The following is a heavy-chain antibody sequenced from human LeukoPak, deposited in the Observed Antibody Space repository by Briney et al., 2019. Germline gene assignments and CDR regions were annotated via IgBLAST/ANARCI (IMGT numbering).Heavy chain of an antibody. CDR2: IAPISGTP. CDR1: GGTFSSYA. J-gene: IGHJ3*01. V-gene: IGHV1-69*06. Sequence: SVKVSCKASGGTFSSYAISWVRQAPGEGLEWMGGIAPISGTPIYAQRFQGRLTITADTSTSTAYMDLSSLRSEDTAVYYCAREGEYYSASGNVVDAYDVWGQGTMVTVSS. CDR3: AREGEYYSASGNVVDAYDV. D-gene: IGHD3-10*01.